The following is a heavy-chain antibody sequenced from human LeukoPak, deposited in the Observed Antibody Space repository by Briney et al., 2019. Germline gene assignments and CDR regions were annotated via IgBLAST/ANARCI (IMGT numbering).Heavy chain of an antibody. J-gene: IGHJ4*02. Sequence: TGGSLRLSCAASGFPFHNYWMTWVRRAPGKGLEWVANINQDDNEKYYLDSVKGRFTISRDNAETSLFLQMTSLRVEDTAIYYCARGLYGSGRRSLMAHWGPGTLVAVSS. CDR2: INQDDNEK. CDR1: GFPFHNYW. D-gene: IGHD3-10*01. V-gene: IGHV3-7*01. CDR3: ARGLYGSGRRSLMAH.